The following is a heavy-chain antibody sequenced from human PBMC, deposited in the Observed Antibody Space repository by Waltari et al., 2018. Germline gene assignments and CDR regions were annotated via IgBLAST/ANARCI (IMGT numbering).Heavy chain of an antibody. J-gene: IGHJ4*02. CDR3: ARDRGSQYFFDY. CDR2: IKQDGSEK. D-gene: IGHD5-12*01. V-gene: IGHV3-7*01. Sequence: EVQLVESGGGLVQPGGSLRLSCAASGLTFRSYWMSWVSQAPGKGLEWVANIKQDGSEKYYVDSEKGRFTISRDNGKNSLYLQMNSLRAEDTAVYYCARDRGSQYFFDYWGQGTLVTVSS. CDR1: GLTFRSYW.